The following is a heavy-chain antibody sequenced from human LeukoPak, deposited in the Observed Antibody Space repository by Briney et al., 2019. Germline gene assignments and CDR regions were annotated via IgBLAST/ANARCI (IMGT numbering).Heavy chain of an antibody. Sequence: GGSLRLSCAASGFTFSSHGIHWVRQAPRKGLECVAAISYVGSDKYYADSVKGRFTISRDNSKNTLYLQMNSLRAEDTAVYYCAKSSSGGWYLLGDAFDIWGQGTLVTVSS. CDR1: GFTFSSHG. V-gene: IGHV3-30*18. J-gene: IGHJ3*02. CDR3: AKSSSGGWYLLGDAFDI. D-gene: IGHD6-19*01. CDR2: ISYVGSDK.